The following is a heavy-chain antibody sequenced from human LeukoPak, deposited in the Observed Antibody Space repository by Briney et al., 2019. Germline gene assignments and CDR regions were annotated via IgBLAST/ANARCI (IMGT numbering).Heavy chain of an antibody. Sequence: SETLSLTCTVSGGSISSSSYYWGWIRQPPGKGLEWIGSIYYSGSTYYNPSLKSRVAISVDTSKNQFSLKLSSVTAADTAVYYCARERGDYYDSSGFDYWGQGTLVTVSS. CDR2: IYYSGST. V-gene: IGHV4-39*02. CDR3: ARERGDYYDSSGFDY. D-gene: IGHD3-22*01. CDR1: GGSISSSSYY. J-gene: IGHJ4*02.